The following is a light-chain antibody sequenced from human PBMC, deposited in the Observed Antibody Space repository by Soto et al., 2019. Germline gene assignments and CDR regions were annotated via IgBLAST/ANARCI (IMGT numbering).Light chain of an antibody. CDR1: QAISGF. CDR3: QQFKSYPYT. Sequence: IQLTQSPSSLSASVGDRVTITCRASQAISGFLVWYQQNPGQAPKLLIYGASTLQSGVPSRSSGSGSWTDFTLTISSLQPADIATDYCQQFKSYPYTFGQGTKLEIK. J-gene: IGKJ2*01. V-gene: IGKV1-9*01. CDR2: GAS.